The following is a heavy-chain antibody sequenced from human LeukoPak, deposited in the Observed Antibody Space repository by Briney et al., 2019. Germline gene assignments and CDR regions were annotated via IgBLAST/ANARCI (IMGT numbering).Heavy chain of an antibody. CDR2: INPNSGDT. D-gene: IGHD1-20*01. CDR1: GYTFTGYY. V-gene: IGHV1-2*02. Sequence: ASVKVSCKASGYTFTGYYMHWVRQAPGQGLEWRGWINPNSGDTNFAQKFQGRVTMTRDTSISTAYMELSRLRSDDTAVYYCARDLAGYNWNDAGFDSWGQGTLVTVSS. J-gene: IGHJ4*02. CDR3: ARDLAGYNWNDAGFDS.